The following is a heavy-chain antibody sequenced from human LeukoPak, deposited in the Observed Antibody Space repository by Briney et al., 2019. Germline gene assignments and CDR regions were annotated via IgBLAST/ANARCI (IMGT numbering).Heavy chain of an antibody. CDR1: GFTFDGYG. Sequence: PGGSLRLSCAASGFTFDGYGMHWVRQAPGKGLEWVSGISWNSGSIDYADSVRGRFTISRDNAKNSLYLQMNSLRAEDTAFYYCAKDRSGGIASAGLDFWGQGTLVTVSS. D-gene: IGHD6-13*01. CDR2: ISWNSGSI. V-gene: IGHV3-9*01. J-gene: IGHJ4*02. CDR3: AKDRSGGIASAGLDF.